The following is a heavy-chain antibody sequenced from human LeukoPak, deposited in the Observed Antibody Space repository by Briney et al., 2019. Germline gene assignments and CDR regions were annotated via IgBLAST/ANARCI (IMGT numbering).Heavy chain of an antibody. V-gene: IGHV3-30*02. CDR2: IRYDGSNK. Sequence: PGGSLRLSCAASGFTFSQYTINWVRQAPGKGLEWVAFIRYDGSNKYYADSVKGRFTISRDNSKNTLYLQMNSLRAEDTAVYYCAKGGVLYSSGPTLDYWGQGTLVTVSS. CDR1: GFTFSQYT. J-gene: IGHJ4*02. CDR3: AKGGVLYSSGPTLDY. D-gene: IGHD6-19*01.